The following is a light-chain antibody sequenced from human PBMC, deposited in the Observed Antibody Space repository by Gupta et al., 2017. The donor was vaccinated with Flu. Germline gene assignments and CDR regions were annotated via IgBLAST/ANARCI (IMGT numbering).Light chain of an antibody. CDR1: QSVGNN. CDR3: QHYNSWPLT. V-gene: IGKV3-15*01. CDR2: DAF. J-gene: IGKJ1*01. Sequence: GERATLSCRASQSVGNNLAWYQRKPGQAPSLLIFDAFTRAPGAPVRFSGSGSVTEFTLTISSVQSEDYAIYYCQHYNSWPLTFGQGTEVEIK.